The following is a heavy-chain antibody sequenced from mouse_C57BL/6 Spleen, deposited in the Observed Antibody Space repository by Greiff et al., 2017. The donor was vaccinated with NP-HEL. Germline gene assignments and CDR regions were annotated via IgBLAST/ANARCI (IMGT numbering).Heavy chain of an antibody. J-gene: IGHJ2*01. CDR1: GFTFSSYG. D-gene: IGHD2-4*01. V-gene: IGHV5-6*01. CDR2: ISSGGSYT. Sequence: EVQGVESGGDLVKPGGSLKLSCAASGFTFSSYGMSWVRQTPDKRLEWVATISSGGSYTYYPDSVKGRFTISRDNAKNTLYLQMSSLKSEDTAMYYCARHEGPYDYGDYWGQSTTLTVSS. CDR3: ARHEGPYDYGDY.